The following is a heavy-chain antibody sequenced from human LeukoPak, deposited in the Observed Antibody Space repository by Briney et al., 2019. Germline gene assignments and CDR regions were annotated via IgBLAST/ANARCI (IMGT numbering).Heavy chain of an antibody. D-gene: IGHD4-17*01. J-gene: IGHJ4*02. Sequence: GGSLRLSCAASGFTFSSYSMNWVRQAPGKGLEWVAVISYDGSNKYYADSVKGRFTISRDNSKNTLYLQMNSLRAEDTAVYYCARDIWDNDYGDYPSPTLGYWGQGTLVTVSS. CDR3: ARDIWDNDYGDYPSPTLGY. V-gene: IGHV3-30*05. CDR1: GFTFSSYS. CDR2: ISYDGSNK.